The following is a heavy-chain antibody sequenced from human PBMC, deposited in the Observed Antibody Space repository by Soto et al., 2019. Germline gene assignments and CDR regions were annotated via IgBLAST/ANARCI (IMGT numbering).Heavy chain of an antibody. J-gene: IGHJ6*02. Sequence: GGSLRLSCAASGFTFSSYAMSWVRQAPGKGLKWVSAISGSGGSTYYADSVKGRFTISRDNSKSTLYLQMNSLRAEDTAVYYCAKAGITGTYYYYGMDVWGQGTTVTVSS. CDR3: AKAGITGTYYYYGMDV. CDR2: ISGSGGST. CDR1: GFTFSSYA. D-gene: IGHD1-20*01. V-gene: IGHV3-23*01.